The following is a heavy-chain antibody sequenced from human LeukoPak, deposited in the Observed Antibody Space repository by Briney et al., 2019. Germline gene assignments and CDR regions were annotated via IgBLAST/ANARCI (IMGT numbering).Heavy chain of an antibody. D-gene: IGHD3-16*01. CDR3: AKQMSTVTFTPFVY. J-gene: IGHJ4*02. CDR1: GFTLRSHA. CDR2: ISGSGGST. Sequence: PGGSLRLSCAASGFTLRSHAMSWVRQAPGKGLEWVSAISGSGGSTDYVDSVKGRFTISRDNSKNTLYLQMNSLRADDTAVYYCAKQMSTVTFTPFVYWGQGGVVTVSS. V-gene: IGHV3-23*01.